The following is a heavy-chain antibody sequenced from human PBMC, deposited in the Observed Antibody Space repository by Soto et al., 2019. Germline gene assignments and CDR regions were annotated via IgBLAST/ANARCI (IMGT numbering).Heavy chain of an antibody. CDR1: GFAFTSYA. CDR3: VKYTVTEDLGES. CDR2: VSRAGTYT. D-gene: IGHD3-16*01. J-gene: IGHJ5*02. Sequence: EVQLLESGGDVVRPGGSLRLSCAASGFAFTSYAMGWVRQAPGKGLEWVAGVSRAGTYTFYADSVRGRFSISRDNSRDTVDLYMNALRGDDTAVYFCVKYTVTEDLGESWGQGTLVSVSS. V-gene: IGHV3-23*01.